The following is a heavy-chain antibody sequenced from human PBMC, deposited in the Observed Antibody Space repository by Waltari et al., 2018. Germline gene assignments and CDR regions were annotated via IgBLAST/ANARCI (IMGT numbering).Heavy chain of an antibody. CDR1: GYSISSGYY. V-gene: IGHV4-38-2*01. D-gene: IGHD6-19*01. Sequence: QVQLQESGPGLVKPSETLSLTCAVSGYSISSGYYWGWIRQPPGKGLEWIGSIYHSGSTYYNPSRKSRVTISVDTSKNQFSLKLSSVTAADTAVYYCARQSHLNYIAVAGPGWFDPWGQGTLVTVSS. CDR2: IYHSGST. J-gene: IGHJ5*02. CDR3: ARQSHLNYIAVAGPGWFDP.